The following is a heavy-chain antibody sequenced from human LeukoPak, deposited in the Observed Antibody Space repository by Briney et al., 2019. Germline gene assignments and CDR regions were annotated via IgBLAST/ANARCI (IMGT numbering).Heavy chain of an antibody. CDR1: GFTLSSYG. D-gene: IGHD6-19*01. Sequence: PGVSLRLSCAASGFTLSSYGMHWVRQAPGKGLEWVAFIRSDGNNKYSADSVKGRFTISRDNSKNTMYLQINSLRAEDTAVYYCAKDQAHNSGWSAALDYWGQGTLVTVSS. CDR2: IRSDGNNK. J-gene: IGHJ4*02. CDR3: AKDQAHNSGWSAALDY. V-gene: IGHV3-30*02.